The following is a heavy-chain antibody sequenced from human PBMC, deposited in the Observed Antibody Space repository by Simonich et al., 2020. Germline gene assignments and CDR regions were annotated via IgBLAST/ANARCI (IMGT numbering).Heavy chain of an antibody. V-gene: IGHV4-39*01. Sequence: QLQLQESGPGLVKPSETLSLTCTVSGGSISSSSYYWGWIRQPPGKGLEWIGSIYYSGSTAYNPSPKSRVTISEDTSKNQFSLKLSSVTAADTAVYYCARHAGFAFDIWGQGTMVTVSS. D-gene: IGHD6-13*01. CDR3: ARHAGFAFDI. CDR1: GGSISSSSYY. CDR2: IYYSGST. J-gene: IGHJ3*02.